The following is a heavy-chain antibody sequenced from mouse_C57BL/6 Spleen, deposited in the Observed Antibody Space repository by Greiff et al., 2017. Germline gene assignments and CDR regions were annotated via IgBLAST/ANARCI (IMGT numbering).Heavy chain of an antibody. D-gene: IGHD2-12*01. CDR1: GFTFSDYG. V-gene: IGHV5-17*01. J-gene: IGHJ4*01. CDR3: ASAYDEAMDY. CDR2: ISSGSSTI. Sequence: EVKLMESGGGLVKPGGSLKLSCAASGFTFSDYGMHWVRQAPEKGLEWVAYISSGSSTIYYADTVKGRFTISRDNAKNTLFLQMTSLRSEDTAMYYCASAYDEAMDYWGQGTSVTVSS.